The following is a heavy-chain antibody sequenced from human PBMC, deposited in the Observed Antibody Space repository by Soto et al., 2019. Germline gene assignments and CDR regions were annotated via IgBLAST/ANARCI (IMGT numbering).Heavy chain of an antibody. CDR2: IYYSGST. Sequence: SETLSLTCTVSGGSISSSSYYWGWIRQPPGKGLEWIGSIYYSGSTYYNPSLKSRVTISVDTSKNQFSLKLSSVTAADTAVYYCASCGYYGIYFDYWGQGTLVTVSS. CDR3: ASCGYYGIYFDY. J-gene: IGHJ4*02. CDR1: GGSISSSSYY. V-gene: IGHV4-39*01. D-gene: IGHD3-22*01.